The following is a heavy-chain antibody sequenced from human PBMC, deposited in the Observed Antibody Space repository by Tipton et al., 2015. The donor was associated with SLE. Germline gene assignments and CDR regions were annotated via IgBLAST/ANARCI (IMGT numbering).Heavy chain of an antibody. CDR3: ARDLILQQLDY. V-gene: IGHV3-30*04. J-gene: IGHJ4*02. CDR2: ISYDGGNK. D-gene: IGHD6-13*01. Sequence: SLRLSCSASRFTFSSYSMHWVRQAPGKGLEWVAVISYDGGNKYYADSVKGRFTISRDNSKNTLYLQMNCLRADDTAVYYCARDLILQQLDYWGQGTLVTVSS. CDR1: RFTFSSYS.